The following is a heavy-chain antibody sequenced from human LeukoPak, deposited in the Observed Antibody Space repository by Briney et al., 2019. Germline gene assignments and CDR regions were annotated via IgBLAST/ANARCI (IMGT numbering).Heavy chain of an antibody. Sequence: SVKVSCKASGGTFSSYAISWVRQAPGQGLEWMGGIIPIFGTTNYAQKFQGRVTITADESTSTAYMELGSLRSEDTAVYYCAREDPAAAGDFDYWGQGTLVTVST. CDR2: IIPIFGTT. V-gene: IGHV1-69*01. D-gene: IGHD6-13*01. J-gene: IGHJ4*02. CDR3: AREDPAAAGDFDY. CDR1: GGTFSSYA.